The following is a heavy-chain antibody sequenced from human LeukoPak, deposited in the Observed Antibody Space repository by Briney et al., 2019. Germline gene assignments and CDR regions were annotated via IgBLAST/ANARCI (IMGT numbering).Heavy chain of an antibody. CDR1: GGTFSSYA. D-gene: IGHD3-22*01. Sequence: EASVKVSCKASGGTFSSYAISWVRQAPGQGLEWMGGIIPIFGTANYAQKFQGRVTITADKSTSTAYMELSSRRSEDTAVHYCARSSSGYYRSSYFDYWGQGTLVTVSS. CDR3: ARSSSGYYRSSYFDY. CDR2: IIPIFGTA. V-gene: IGHV1-69*06. J-gene: IGHJ4*02.